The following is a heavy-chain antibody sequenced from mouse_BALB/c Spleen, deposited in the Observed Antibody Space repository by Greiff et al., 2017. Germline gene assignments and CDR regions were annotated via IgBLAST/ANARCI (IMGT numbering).Heavy chain of an antibody. D-gene: IGHD2-10*01. CDR2: IYPGRGIT. CDR3: SRAYYGNPYYYAMDY. CDR1: GYTFTSYW. Sequence: QVQLQQSGAELVKPGASVKMSCKASGYTFTSYWINWVKQRPGQGLEWIGDIYPGRGITNYNEKFKSKATLTLDTSSSTAYMQLSSLTSEDSAVYYCSRAYYGNPYYYAMDYWGQGTSVTVSS. J-gene: IGHJ4*01. V-gene: IGHV1-55*01.